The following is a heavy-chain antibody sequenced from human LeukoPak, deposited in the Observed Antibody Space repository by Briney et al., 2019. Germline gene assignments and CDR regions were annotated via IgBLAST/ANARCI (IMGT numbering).Heavy chain of an antibody. Sequence: GGSLRLSCAASGFTFSSYWMSWVRQAPGKGLEWVANIKQDGSEKYYVDSVKGRFTISRDNAKNSLYLQMNSLRAEDTAVYYCAREFGLDSGSWYGSYYYYGMDVWGQGTTATVSS. CDR2: IKQDGSEK. CDR1: GFTFSSYW. CDR3: AREFGLDSGSWYGSYYYYGMDV. D-gene: IGHD6-13*01. J-gene: IGHJ6*02. V-gene: IGHV3-7*03.